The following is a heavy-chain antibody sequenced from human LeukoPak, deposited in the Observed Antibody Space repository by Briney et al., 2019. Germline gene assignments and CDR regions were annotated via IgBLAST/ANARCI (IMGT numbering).Heavy chain of an antibody. V-gene: IGHV3-33*01. D-gene: IGHD3-10*01. CDR2: IWYDGTNK. Sequence: GRSLRLSCAASGFSFSRNAMHWVRQAPGKGLEWVALIWYDGTNKYYADSVKGRFTISRDSSKNTLYLQMNSLSAEDTAVYYCARGDGEYSSPMDVWGQGTTVTVS. CDR1: GFSFSRNA. CDR3: ARGDGEYSSPMDV. J-gene: IGHJ6*02.